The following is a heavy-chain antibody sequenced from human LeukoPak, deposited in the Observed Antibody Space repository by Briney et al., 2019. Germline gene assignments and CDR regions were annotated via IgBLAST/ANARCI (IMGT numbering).Heavy chain of an antibody. Sequence: PRGSLRLSCVASGFIFSTYGMHWVRQAPGKGLEWVAVISYDGSNKYYADSVKGRFTISRDNSKNTLYLQMNSLRAEDTAVYYCAKDGKTYYYDSSAYGMDVWGQGTTVTVSS. D-gene: IGHD3-22*01. J-gene: IGHJ6*02. CDR3: AKDGKTYYYDSSAYGMDV. CDR1: GFIFSTYG. V-gene: IGHV3-30*18. CDR2: ISYDGSNK.